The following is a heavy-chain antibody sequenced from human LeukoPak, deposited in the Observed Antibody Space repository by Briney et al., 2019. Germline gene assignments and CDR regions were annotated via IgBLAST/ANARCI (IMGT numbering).Heavy chain of an antibody. CDR2: ISTTSDYK. Sequence: GGSLRLSCAASGFTFSSNSMNWVRQAPGKGLEWDSAISTTSDYKHYADSVKGRFTISRDNAKNSLYLQMNSLRAEDTAVYYCARARDCSSTSCYGVGDFWGQGTLVTVSS. D-gene: IGHD2-2*01. CDR3: ARARDCSSTSCYGVGDF. V-gene: IGHV3-21*01. J-gene: IGHJ4*02. CDR1: GFTFSSNS.